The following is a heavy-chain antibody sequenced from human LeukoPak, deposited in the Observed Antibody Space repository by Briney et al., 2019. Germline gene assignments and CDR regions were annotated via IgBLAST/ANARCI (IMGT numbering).Heavy chain of an antibody. CDR2: ISSSSSTI. CDR3: ARSYYDSISGFDY. J-gene: IGHJ4*02. Sequence: PGGSLRLSCAASGFTFSSYAMSWVRQAPGKGLEWVSYISSSSSTIYYADSVKGRFTISRDNAKNSLYLQMNSLRDEDTAVYYCARSYYDSISGFDYWGQGTLVTVSS. CDR1: GFTFSSYA. V-gene: IGHV3-48*02. D-gene: IGHD3-22*01.